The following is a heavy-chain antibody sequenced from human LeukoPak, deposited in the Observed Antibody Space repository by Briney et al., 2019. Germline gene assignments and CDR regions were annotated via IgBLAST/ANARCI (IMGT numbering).Heavy chain of an antibody. J-gene: IGHJ5*02. CDR1: GGSISSGGYY. CDR3: ARIQVDYGESTAWFDP. CDR2: IYYSGST. D-gene: IGHD4-17*01. Sequence: ETLSLTCTVSGGSISSGGYYWSWIRQHPGKGLEWIGYIYYSGSTNYNPSLKSRVTISVDTSKNQFSLKLSSVTAADTAVYYCARIQVDYGESTAWFDPWGQGTLVTVSS. V-gene: IGHV4-61*08.